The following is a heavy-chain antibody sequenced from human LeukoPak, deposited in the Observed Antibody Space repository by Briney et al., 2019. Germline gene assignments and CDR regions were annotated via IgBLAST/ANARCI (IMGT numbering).Heavy chain of an antibody. V-gene: IGHV4-34*01. CDR1: GGSFSGYY. J-gene: IGHJ6*03. Sequence: SETLSLTCAVYGGSFSGYYWSWIRQPPGKGLEWIGEINHSGSTNYNPSLKSRVTISVDTSKNQFSLKLSSVTAADTAVYYCARSVRGGDYVITYYYYYYMDVWGKGTTVTVSS. CDR2: INHSGST. D-gene: IGHD4-17*01. CDR3: ARSVRGGDYVITYYYYYYMDV.